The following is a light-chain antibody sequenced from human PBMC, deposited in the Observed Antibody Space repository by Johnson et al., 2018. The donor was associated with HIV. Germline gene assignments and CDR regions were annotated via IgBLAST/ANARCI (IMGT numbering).Light chain of an antibody. J-gene: IGLJ1*01. Sequence: QSVLTQPPSVSAAPGQKVTISCSGSSSNIGNNFVSWYQQLPGAAPKLLIYGNDNRPSGVPARFSGSKSGTSATLGITGLQTGDEADYYCGTWDSSLSAYVFGTGTKVTVL. CDR2: GND. V-gene: IGLV1-51*02. CDR1: SSNIGNNF. CDR3: GTWDSSLSAYV.